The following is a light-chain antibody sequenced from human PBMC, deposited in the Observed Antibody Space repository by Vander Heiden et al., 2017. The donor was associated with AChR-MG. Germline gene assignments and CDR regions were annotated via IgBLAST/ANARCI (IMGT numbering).Light chain of an antibody. V-gene: IGLV1-44*01. CDR3: AAWDDSLNAVV. CDR2: SNN. Sequence: QSVLTQPRSASGPPAQSVTISCSGSCPNIGIHTLNWYQHLPTTAPKLLMSSNNQRPSGVPDRFSGSKSGTSASLAISGLQSEDEADYFCAAWDDSLNAVVFGGGTKLTVL. CDR1: CPNIGIHT. J-gene: IGLJ3*02.